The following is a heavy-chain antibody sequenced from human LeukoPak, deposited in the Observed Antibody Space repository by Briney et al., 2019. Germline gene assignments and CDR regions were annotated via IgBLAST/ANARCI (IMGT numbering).Heavy chain of an antibody. CDR2: ISYDGTNK. CDR3: ARQMATILDGILDY. CDR1: GFTFSNYA. Sequence: GGSLRLSCAASGFTFSNYAIHWVRQAPGKGLEWVSVISYDGTNKYYADSVKGRFTISGDNSKNTLYLQMNSLKTEDTALYYCARQMATILDGILDYWGQGTLVTVSS. J-gene: IGHJ4*02. V-gene: IGHV3-30*04. D-gene: IGHD5-24*01.